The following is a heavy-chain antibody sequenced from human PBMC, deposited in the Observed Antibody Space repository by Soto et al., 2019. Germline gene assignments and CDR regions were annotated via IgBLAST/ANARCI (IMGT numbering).Heavy chain of an antibody. Sequence: PGGSLRLSCAASGFTFTDYGMHWVRQAPGKGLEWVALISYHGRNQYYPDSVRGRFTISRDNSKNTLYLEMNNLRTEDTAVYYCVRDGRQRLANWFDPWGQGTLVTVSS. D-gene: IGHD6-25*01. CDR1: GFTFTDYG. V-gene: IGHV3-30*03. CDR2: ISYHGRNQ. J-gene: IGHJ5*02. CDR3: VRDGRQRLANWFDP.